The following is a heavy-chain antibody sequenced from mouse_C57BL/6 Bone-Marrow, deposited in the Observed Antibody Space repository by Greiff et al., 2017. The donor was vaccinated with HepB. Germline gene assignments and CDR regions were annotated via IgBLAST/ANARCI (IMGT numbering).Heavy chain of an antibody. CDR1: GYTFTSYW. V-gene: IGHV1-72*01. Sequence: QVQLQQPGAELVKPGASVKLSCKASGYTFTSYWMHWVKQRPGRGLEWIGRIDPNSGGTKYNEKFKSKATLTVDKPSSTAYMQLSSLTSEDSAVYYCSMRRYYGSTPYYYAMDYWCQGTAVTVSS. CDR3: SMRRYYGSTPYYYAMDY. CDR2: IDPNSGGT. D-gene: IGHD1-1*01. J-gene: IGHJ4*01.